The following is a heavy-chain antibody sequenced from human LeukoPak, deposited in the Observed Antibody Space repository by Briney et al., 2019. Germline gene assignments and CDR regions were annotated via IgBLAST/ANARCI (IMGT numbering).Heavy chain of an antibody. V-gene: IGHV4-4*07. Sequence: SETLSLTCTVSGGSISSYYWSWIRQPAGKGLEWIGRIYTSGSTNYNPSLKSRVTISVDKSKNQFSLKLSSVTAADTAVYYCATNYGVLTPLGYWGQGTLVTVSS. CDR3: ATNYGVLTPLGY. J-gene: IGHJ4*02. CDR1: GGSISSYY. CDR2: IYTSGST. D-gene: IGHD4-17*01.